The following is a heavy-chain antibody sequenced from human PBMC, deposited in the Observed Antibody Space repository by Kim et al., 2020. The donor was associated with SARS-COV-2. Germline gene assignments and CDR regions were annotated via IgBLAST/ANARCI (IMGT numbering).Heavy chain of an antibody. Sequence: GGSLRLSCAASGFTFSSYSMNWVRQAPGKGLEWVSSISSSSSYIYYAYSVKGRFTISRDNAKNSLYLQMNSLRAEDTAVYYCASGSPGYSSSWYSYYYGMDVCGQGTTFTVSS. V-gene: IGHV3-21*01. CDR3: ASGSPGYSSSWYSYYYGMDV. CDR1: GFTFSSYS. CDR2: ISSSSSYI. D-gene: IGHD6-13*01. J-gene: IGHJ6*02.